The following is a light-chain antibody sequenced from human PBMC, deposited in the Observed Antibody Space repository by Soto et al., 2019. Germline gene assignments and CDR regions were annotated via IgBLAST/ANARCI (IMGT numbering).Light chain of an antibody. V-gene: IGKV1-5*03. CDR2: KAS. CDR1: QSINRW. J-gene: IGKJ2*01. Sequence: DIQMTQSPSTLSASVGDRVTITCRASQSINRWLAWYQQKPGKAPKLLIYKASTLESGVPSRFSGGGLGTEFSLNITIRQPYDFATSYCQQYSTVPDIFGQRTKADIK. CDR3: QQYSTVPDI.